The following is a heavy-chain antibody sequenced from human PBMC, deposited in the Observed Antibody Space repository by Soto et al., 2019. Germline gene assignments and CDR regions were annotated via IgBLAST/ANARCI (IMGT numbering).Heavy chain of an antibody. CDR1: GDSVSSNSYY. Sequence: SETLSLTCTVSGDSVSSNSYYWSWIRQPPGKGLEFIGYIYYSGSTNYNPSLKSRVTISLDTSKNQFSLRLSSVTAADTAVYYCAYNGYYSCDYWGQGILVTVSS. V-gene: IGHV4-61*01. D-gene: IGHD3-22*01. CDR2: IYYSGST. CDR3: AYNGYYSCDY. J-gene: IGHJ4*02.